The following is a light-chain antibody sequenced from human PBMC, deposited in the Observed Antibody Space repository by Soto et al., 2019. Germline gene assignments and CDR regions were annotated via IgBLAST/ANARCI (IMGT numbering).Light chain of an antibody. Sequence: DIQMTQSPSTLSASVGDRVTITCRASQYISSWLAWYQQKPGKAPNLLIYKASSLESGVPSRFSGSGSGTEFTLTISSLQPDDFATYYCQQYNSYSQTFGQGTKLEIK. CDR2: KAS. J-gene: IGKJ2*01. V-gene: IGKV1-5*03. CDR1: QYISSW. CDR3: QQYNSYSQT.